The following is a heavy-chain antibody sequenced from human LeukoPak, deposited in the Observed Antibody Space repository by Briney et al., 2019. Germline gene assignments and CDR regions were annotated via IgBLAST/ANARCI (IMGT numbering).Heavy chain of an antibody. D-gene: IGHD3-22*01. J-gene: IGHJ5*02. CDR1: GFTFSSYG. CDR3: ARLQIVVVNGWFDP. V-gene: IGHV3-30*02. Sequence: GGFLRLSCAASGFTFSSYGMHWVRQAPGKGLEWVAFIRYDGSNKYYADSVKGRFTISRDNSKNTLYLQMNSLRAEDTAVYYRARLQIVVVNGWFDPWGQGTLVTVSS. CDR2: IRYDGSNK.